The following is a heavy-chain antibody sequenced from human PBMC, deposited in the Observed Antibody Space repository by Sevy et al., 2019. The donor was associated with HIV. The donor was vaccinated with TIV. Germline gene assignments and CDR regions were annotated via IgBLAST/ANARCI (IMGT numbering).Heavy chain of an antibody. Sequence: ASVKVSCKASGYTFTSYGISWVRQAPGQGLEWMGWISAYNGNTNYAQMLQGRVTMTTDTSTSTAYMEVRSLRSDDTAVYYCARISYYYYYMDVWGKGTTVTVSS. V-gene: IGHV1-18*04. CDR3: ARISYYYYYMDV. CDR1: GYTFTSYG. J-gene: IGHJ6*03. CDR2: ISAYNGNT.